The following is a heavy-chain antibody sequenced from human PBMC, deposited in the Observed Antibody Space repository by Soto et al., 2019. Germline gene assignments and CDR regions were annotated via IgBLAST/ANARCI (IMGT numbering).Heavy chain of an antibody. CDR3: ARELFVVESGYYYSGWFDP. D-gene: IGHD3-22*01. J-gene: IGHJ5*02. CDR2: IYYSGST. Sequence: SETLSLTCTVSGGSISSYYWSLIRQPPGKGLEWIGYIYYSGSTNYNPSLKSRVTISVDTSKNQFSLKLSSVTAADTAVYYCARELFVVESGYYYSGWFDPWGQGTLVTVSS. V-gene: IGHV4-59*01. CDR1: GGSISSYY.